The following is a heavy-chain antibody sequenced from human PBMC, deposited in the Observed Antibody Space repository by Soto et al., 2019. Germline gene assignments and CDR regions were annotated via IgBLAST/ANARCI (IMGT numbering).Heavy chain of an antibody. J-gene: IGHJ4*02. Sequence: SEPLSLTCTVSGGSISSSSYYWGWIRQPPGKGLEWIGSIYYSGSTYYNPSLKSRVTISVDTSKNQFSLKLSSVTAADTAVYYCARGQGEVYDILTGYPYYFDYWGQGTLVTVSS. D-gene: IGHD3-9*01. CDR2: IYYSGST. CDR3: ARGQGEVYDILTGYPYYFDY. CDR1: GGSISSSSYY. V-gene: IGHV4-39*01.